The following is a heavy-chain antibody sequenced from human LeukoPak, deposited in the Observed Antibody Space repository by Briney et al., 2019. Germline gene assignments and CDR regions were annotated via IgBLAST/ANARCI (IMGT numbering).Heavy chain of an antibody. Sequence: SQTLSLTCTVSGGSISSGSYYWSWIRQPAGRGLEWIGRIYTSGSTNYNPSLKSRVTVSVDTSKNQFSLKLSSVTAADTAVYYCAKGYFDYWGQGTLVTVSS. CDR2: IYTSGST. CDR3: AKGYFDY. V-gene: IGHV4-61*02. CDR1: GGSISSGSYY. J-gene: IGHJ4*02.